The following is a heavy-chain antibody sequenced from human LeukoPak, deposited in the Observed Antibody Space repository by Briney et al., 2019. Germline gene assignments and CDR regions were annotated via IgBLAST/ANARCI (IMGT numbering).Heavy chain of an antibody. CDR3: AKMGRMRRSDAFDI. CDR1: GFSFSSFS. Sequence: GGSLRLSCAASGFSFSSFSMNWVRQAPGKGLEWVSYISTSSGTIYYADSVKGRFTISRDNPKNTLYLRMNSLRAEDTAVYYCAKMGRMRRSDAFDIWGQGTMVTVSS. D-gene: IGHD2-8*01. V-gene: IGHV3-48*01. CDR2: ISTSSGTI. J-gene: IGHJ3*02.